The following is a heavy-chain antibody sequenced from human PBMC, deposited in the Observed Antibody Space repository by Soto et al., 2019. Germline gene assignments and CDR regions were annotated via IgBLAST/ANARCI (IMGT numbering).Heavy chain of an antibody. CDR3: SREVRPAVRREYDY. V-gene: IGHV3-21*01. D-gene: IGHD3-10*01. Sequence: EVHLVESGGGLVKPGGSLRLSCEASAFSFGSHTMNWVRQAPGKGLEWVSSINSGGSRSYYADSVKGRFTMSRDNAKTSLYLQMNSLRAEDAAIYYCSREVRPAVRREYDYWDRGALVSVSS. J-gene: IGHJ4*02. CDR1: AFSFGSHT. CDR2: INSGGSRS.